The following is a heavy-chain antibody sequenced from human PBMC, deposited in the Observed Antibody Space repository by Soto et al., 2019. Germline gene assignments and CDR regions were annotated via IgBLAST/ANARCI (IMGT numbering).Heavy chain of an antibody. V-gene: IGHV3-21*04. J-gene: IGHJ5*02. Sequence: EVQLVESGGGLVKPGGSLRLSCAASGFTFNTYDMNWVRQAPGKGLEWVSSITTSSAYIYYADSLKGRIPISSDNAKNSLFLQLHSLRAEDTAVYYCVRSGTARLLRHSWFDTWGQGTLVTVSS. CDR1: GFTFNTYD. CDR2: ITTSSAYI. D-gene: IGHD2-21*01. CDR3: VRSGTARLLRHSWFDT.